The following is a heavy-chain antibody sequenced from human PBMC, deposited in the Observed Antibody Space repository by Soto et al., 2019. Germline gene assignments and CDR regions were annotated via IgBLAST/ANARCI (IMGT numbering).Heavy chain of an antibody. Sequence: QVQLVESGGGVVQPGRSLRLSCAASGFTFSSYAMHWVRQAPGKGLEWVAVISYDGTNKYYADSVKGRFTISRDNSKNTLYLQMNSLRAEDTAVYYCARVYGAMVLWYFDLWGRGTLVTVSS. D-gene: IGHD5-18*01. J-gene: IGHJ2*01. CDR1: GFTFSSYA. V-gene: IGHV3-30-3*01. CDR3: ARVYGAMVLWYFDL. CDR2: ISYDGTNK.